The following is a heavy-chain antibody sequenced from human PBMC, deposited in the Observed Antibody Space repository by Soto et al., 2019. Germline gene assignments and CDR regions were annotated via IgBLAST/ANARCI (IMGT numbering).Heavy chain of an antibody. CDR2: ISGSGGST. CDR1: GFTFSSHA. V-gene: IGHV3-23*01. Sequence: EVQLLESGGGLVQPGGSLRLSCAASGFTFSSHAMSWVRQAPGKGLEWVSAISGSGGSTYDADSVKGRFTISRDNSKNTLYLQMNSLRAEDTAVYYCEKDLNIVAMMGFDYWGQGTLVTVSS. J-gene: IGHJ4*02. CDR3: EKDLNIVAMMGFDY. D-gene: IGHD5-12*01.